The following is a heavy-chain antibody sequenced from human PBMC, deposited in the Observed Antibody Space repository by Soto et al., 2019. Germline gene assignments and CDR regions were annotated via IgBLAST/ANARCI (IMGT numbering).Heavy chain of an antibody. V-gene: IGHV3-33*01. CDR1: GFIFSSYG. Sequence: PGGSLRLSCAASGFIFSSYGMHWVRQAPGKGLEWVAVIWYDGSNKYCADSVKGRFTISRDNSKNTLYLQMNSLRAEDTAVYYWARDSTYSSSWLDYWGQGTLVTVSS. CDR2: IWYDGSNK. J-gene: IGHJ4*02. CDR3: ARDSTYSSSWLDY. D-gene: IGHD6-13*01.